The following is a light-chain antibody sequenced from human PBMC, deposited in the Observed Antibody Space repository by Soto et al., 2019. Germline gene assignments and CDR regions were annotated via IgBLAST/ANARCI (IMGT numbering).Light chain of an antibody. V-gene: IGLV1-51*01. CDR1: SSNIGNNY. CDR3: GSWDSSLSAMV. CDR2: DND. J-gene: IGLJ2*01. Sequence: QSVLTQPPSVSAAPGQTVTISCSGSSSNIGNNYVSWYQQLPGTAPKLLIYDNDRRPSGIPDRFSGSKSGTSATLGITGLQTGDEADYHCGSWDSSLSAMVFGGGTKVTVL.